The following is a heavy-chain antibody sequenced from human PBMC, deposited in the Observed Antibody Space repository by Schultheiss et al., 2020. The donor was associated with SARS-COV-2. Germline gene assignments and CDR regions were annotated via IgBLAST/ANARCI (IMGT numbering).Heavy chain of an antibody. CDR1: GFNFNAYA. Sequence: GGSLRLSCAASGFNFNAYAMSWVRQAPGKGLEWVSYISSSSSYTNYADSVKGRFTISRDNAKNSLYLQMNSLRAEDTAVYYCARDGTQLWSYYYYYYMDVWGKGTTVTVSS. J-gene: IGHJ6*03. V-gene: IGHV3-11*06. D-gene: IGHD5-18*01. CDR3: ARDGTQLWSYYYYYYMDV. CDR2: ISSSSSYT.